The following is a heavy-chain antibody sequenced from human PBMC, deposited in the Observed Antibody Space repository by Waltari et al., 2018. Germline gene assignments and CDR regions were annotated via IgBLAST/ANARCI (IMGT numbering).Heavy chain of an antibody. CDR2: IYHSGST. Sequence: QVQLVQSGAEVKKPGSSVKVSCKASGGTFSSYAISWVRQAPGQGLEWIGSIYHSGSTDYNPSLKSRVTISVDTSKNQFSLKLSSVTAADTAVYYCARRRRNSFDYWGQGTLVTVSS. CDR1: GGTFSSYAIS. CDR3: ARRRRNSFDY. J-gene: IGHJ4*02. V-gene: IGHV4-38-2*02.